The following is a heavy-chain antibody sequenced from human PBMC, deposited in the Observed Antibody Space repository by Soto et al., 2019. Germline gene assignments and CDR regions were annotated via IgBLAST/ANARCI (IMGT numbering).Heavy chain of an antibody. CDR3: ARSGDYDYYYGLDV. J-gene: IGHJ6*02. Sequence: GGSLRLSCAASGFTFSTYGMHWVRQAPGKGLEWVAVIWYDGSNKYYADSLKGRFTISRDNSKSTLYLEMNSLRAEDTAVYYCARSGDYDYYYGLDVWGQGTTVTVSS. V-gene: IGHV3-33*01. CDR1: GFTFSTYG. CDR2: IWYDGSNK. D-gene: IGHD4-17*01.